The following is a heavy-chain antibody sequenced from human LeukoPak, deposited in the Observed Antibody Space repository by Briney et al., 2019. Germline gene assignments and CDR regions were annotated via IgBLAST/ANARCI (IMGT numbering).Heavy chain of an antibody. V-gene: IGHV1-69*13. J-gene: IGHJ5*02. CDR1: GGTFSSYA. D-gene: IGHD4-23*01. CDR2: IIPIFGTA. CDR3: ARGGNSWSHWFDP. Sequence: ASVKVSCKASGGTFSSYAISWVRQAPGQGLEWMGGIIPIFGTANYAQKFQGRVTITADESTSTAYMELSSLRSEDTAVYYCARGGNSWSHWFDPWGQGTLVTVSS.